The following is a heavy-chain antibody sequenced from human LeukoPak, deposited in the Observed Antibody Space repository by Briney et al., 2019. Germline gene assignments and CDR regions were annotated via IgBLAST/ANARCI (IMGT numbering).Heavy chain of an antibody. D-gene: IGHD3-22*01. CDR3: AKELPYYYDSSGYYRCYFDY. Sequence: GGTLRLSCAASGFTFSSYAMSWVRQAPGKGLEWVAVISYDGSNKYYADSVKGRFTISRDNSKNTLYLQMNSLRAEDTAVYYCAKELPYYYDSSGYYRCYFDYWGQGTLVTVSS. J-gene: IGHJ4*02. CDR2: ISYDGSNK. CDR1: GFTFSSYA. V-gene: IGHV3-30*18.